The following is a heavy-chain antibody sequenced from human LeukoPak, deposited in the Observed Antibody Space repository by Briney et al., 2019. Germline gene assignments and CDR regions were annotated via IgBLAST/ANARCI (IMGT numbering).Heavy chain of an antibody. D-gene: IGHD5-24*01. J-gene: IGHJ4*02. CDR2: ISDDGSYT. CDR1: GFSFSSHW. Sequence: GGSLRLSCAASGFSFSSHWVHWVRQAPGKGLVWVSRISDDGSYTSNVDSVKGRFTISRDNSKNTLYLQMNSLRAEDTAVYYCAKDEDGYNRPTNFDHWGQGTLVTVSS. CDR3: AKDEDGYNRPTNFDH. V-gene: IGHV3-74*01.